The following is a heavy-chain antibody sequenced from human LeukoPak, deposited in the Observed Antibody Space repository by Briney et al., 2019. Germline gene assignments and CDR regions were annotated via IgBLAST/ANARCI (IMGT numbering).Heavy chain of an antibody. D-gene: IGHD6-6*01. CDR1: GYSFTSYW. CDR3: ARPLEEYSASSNAFDI. J-gene: IGHJ3*02. CDR2: IDPSDSYT. Sequence: GESLRISCKGSGYSFTSYWISWVRQMPGKGLEWMGRIDPSDSYTNYSPSFQGHVTISADKSISTAYLQWSSLKASDTAMYYCARPLEEYSASSNAFDIWGQGTMVTVSS. V-gene: IGHV5-10-1*01.